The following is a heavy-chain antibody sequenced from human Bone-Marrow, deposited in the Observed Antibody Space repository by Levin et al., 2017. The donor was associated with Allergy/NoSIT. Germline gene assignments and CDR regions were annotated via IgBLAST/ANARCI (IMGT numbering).Heavy chain of an antibody. CDR1: GGSISSAGYH. V-gene: IGHV4-31*03. D-gene: IGHD1-1*01. CDR3: AGLDGYSLDY. CDR2: VSYSGST. Sequence: TTSETLSLTCTVSGGSISSAGYHWTWIRQYPGKGLEWIGYVSYSGSTYFNPSLKSRLSMSIDTSEQHFSLNLTSVSAADTAIYYCAGLDGYSLDYWGQGALVTVSS. J-gene: IGHJ4*02.